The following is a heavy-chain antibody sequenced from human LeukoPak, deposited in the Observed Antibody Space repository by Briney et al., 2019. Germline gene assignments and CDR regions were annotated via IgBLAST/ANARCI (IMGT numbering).Heavy chain of an antibody. V-gene: IGHV4-4*02. J-gene: IGHJ2*01. CDR3: ARLTMFRGVVYGTDWHSDL. CDR1: GGSISSSNW. D-gene: IGHD3-10*01. Sequence: SETLSLTCAVSGGSISSSNWWSWVRQPPGKGLEWIGYISHSGSTYYNPSLKSRVTISVDRSKNQFSLKVTSVTAADTAVYYCARLTMFRGVVYGTDWHSDLWGRGTLVTVSS. CDR2: ISHSGST.